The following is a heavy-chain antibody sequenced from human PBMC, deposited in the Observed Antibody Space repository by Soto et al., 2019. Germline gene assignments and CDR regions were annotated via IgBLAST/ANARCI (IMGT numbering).Heavy chain of an antibody. J-gene: IGHJ6*02. CDR2: ISYDGSNK. Sequence: QGQLVESGGGVVQPGRSLRLSCAASGFTFSRYGMHWVRQAPGKGLEWVAVISYDGSNKYADSVKGRFTISRDNSKNTLYLQMNSLRAEDTAVYYCAKGPAIVLVPAAMNYYYGMDVWGQGTTVTVSS. CDR3: AKGPAIVLVPAAMNYYYGMDV. D-gene: IGHD2-2*01. CDR1: GFTFSRYG. V-gene: IGHV3-30*18.